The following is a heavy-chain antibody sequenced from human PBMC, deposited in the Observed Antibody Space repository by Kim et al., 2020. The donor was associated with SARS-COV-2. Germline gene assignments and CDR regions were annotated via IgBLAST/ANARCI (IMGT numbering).Heavy chain of an antibody. V-gene: IGHV3-74*01. Sequence: DSVKGRFTISRDNAKNTVYLQMNSLRAEDTAVYYCARALAVAGTGGYYWVQGTLVTVSS. CDR3: ARALAVAGTGGYY. J-gene: IGHJ4*02. D-gene: IGHD6-19*01.